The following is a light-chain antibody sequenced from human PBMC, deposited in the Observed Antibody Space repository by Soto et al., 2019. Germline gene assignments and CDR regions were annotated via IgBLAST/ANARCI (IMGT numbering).Light chain of an antibody. V-gene: IGLV3-1*01. CDR2: QDT. J-gene: IGLJ2*01. CDR3: ASWDDNLNGPV. CDR1: KLGDKY. Sequence: SYELTQAPSVSVSPGQTVSIACSGDKLGDKYASWYQQKPGQSPVVVVYQDTKRPSGIPERFSGSNSGNTATLTISGTQAMDEADYYCASWDDNLNGPVFGRGTKVTVL.